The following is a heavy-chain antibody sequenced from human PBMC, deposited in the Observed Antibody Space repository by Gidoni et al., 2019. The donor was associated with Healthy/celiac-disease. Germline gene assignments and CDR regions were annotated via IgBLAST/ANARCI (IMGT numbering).Heavy chain of an antibody. D-gene: IGHD3-10*01. V-gene: IGHV4-39*01. CDR2: IYYSGST. Sequence: QLQLQESGPGLVKPSETLSLTCTVSGVSISSSSYYWGWIRQPPGKGLEWIGSIYYSGSTYYNPSLKSRVTISVDTSKNQFSLKLSSVTAADTAVYYCATRPITMVRGVISSGYYFDYWGQGTLVTVSS. CDR3: ATRPITMVRGVISSGYYFDY. J-gene: IGHJ4*02. CDR1: GVSISSSSYY.